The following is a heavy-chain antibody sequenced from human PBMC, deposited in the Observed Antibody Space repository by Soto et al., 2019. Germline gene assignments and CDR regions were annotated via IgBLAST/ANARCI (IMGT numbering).Heavy chain of an antibody. CDR3: ARGQEWLILLDY. J-gene: IGHJ4*02. CDR1: GYTFTSYY. V-gene: IGHV1-46*01. Sequence: QVQLVQSGAEVKKPGASVKVSCKASGYTFTSYYMHWVRQAPGQGLEWMGIINPVGGSTTYAQKFQGRVTMTRDTSTSTVYMELSSLRSEDTAVYFCARGQEWLILLDYWGQGTRVTVSS. CDR2: INPVGGST. D-gene: IGHD3-3*01.